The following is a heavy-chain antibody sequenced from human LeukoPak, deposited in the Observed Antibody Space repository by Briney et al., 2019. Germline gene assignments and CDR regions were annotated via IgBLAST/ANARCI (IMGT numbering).Heavy chain of an antibody. D-gene: IGHD2-2*01. CDR1: GFTFSSYA. CDR2: ISGSGGST. J-gene: IGHJ3*02. Sequence: GALRLSCAASGFTFSSYAMSWVRQAPGKGLEWVSAISGSGGSTYYADSVKGRFTISRDNSKNTLYLQMNSLKTEDTAVYYCTTYQLLLSDAFDIWGQGTMVTVSS. V-gene: IGHV3-23*01. CDR3: TTYQLLLSDAFDI.